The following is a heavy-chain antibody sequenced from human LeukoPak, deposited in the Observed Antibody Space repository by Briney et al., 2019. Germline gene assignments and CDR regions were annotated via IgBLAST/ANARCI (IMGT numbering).Heavy chain of an antibody. CDR3: VRREWELLI. D-gene: IGHD1-26*01. J-gene: IGHJ3*02. Sequence: ASVKVSCKASGYSFTHHSINWVRQAPGQGLEWMGWINTDTGNPTYAQGFTGRFVFSLDTSVSTAYLQITSLKAEDTAVYYCVRREWELLIWGQGTMVTVSS. CDR2: INTDTGNP. V-gene: IGHV7-4-1*02. CDR1: GYSFTHHS.